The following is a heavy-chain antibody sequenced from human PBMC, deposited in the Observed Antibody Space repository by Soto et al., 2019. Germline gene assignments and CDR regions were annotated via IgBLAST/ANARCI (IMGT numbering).Heavy chain of an antibody. D-gene: IGHD1-26*01. CDR1: GYTLTRYY. CDR2: INPSGGST. Sequence: ASVKVSCKASGYTLTRYYIHWVRQAAGQGLEWMGVINPSGGSTTHAQNFQGRVTVTRDTSTSTVYMEVSSLTSEDTAVYYCARRVGAGVLDYWGQGTPVTV. CDR3: ARRVGAGVLDY. V-gene: IGHV1-46*01. J-gene: IGHJ4*02.